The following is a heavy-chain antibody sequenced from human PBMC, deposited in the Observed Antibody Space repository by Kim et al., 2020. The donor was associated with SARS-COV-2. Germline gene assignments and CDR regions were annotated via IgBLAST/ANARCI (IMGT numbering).Heavy chain of an antibody. V-gene: IGHV4-34*01. CDR2: INHSGST. CDR3: ARGQVLGRIPGLDP. CDR1: GGSFSGYY. J-gene: IGHJ5*02. D-gene: IGHD3-16*01. Sequence: SETLSLTCAVYGGSFSGYYWSWIRQPPGKGLEWIGEINHSGSTNYNPSLKSRVTISVDTSKNQFSLKLSSVTAADTAVYYCARGQVLGRIPGLDPWGQGTLVTVSS.